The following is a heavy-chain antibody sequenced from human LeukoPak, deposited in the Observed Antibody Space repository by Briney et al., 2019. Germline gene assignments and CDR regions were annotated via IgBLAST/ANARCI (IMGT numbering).Heavy chain of an antibody. CDR1: GFTFSSYG. J-gene: IGHJ4*02. CDR2: ISGSGGST. D-gene: IGHD5-18*01. Sequence: GGSLRLSCAASGFTFSSYGMSWVRQAPGRVLEWVSAISGSGGSTYYADSVKGRFTISRDNSKNTLYLQMNSLRAEDTAVYYCAKTIRGFTYGKFDYWGQGTLVTVSS. CDR3: AKTIRGFTYGKFDY. V-gene: IGHV3-23*01.